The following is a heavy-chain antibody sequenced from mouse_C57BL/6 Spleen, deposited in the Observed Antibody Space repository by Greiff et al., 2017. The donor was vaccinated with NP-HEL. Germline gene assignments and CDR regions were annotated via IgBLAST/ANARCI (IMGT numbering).Heavy chain of an antibody. D-gene: IGHD3-2*02. Sequence: VQLQQPGAELVKPGASVKLSCKASGYTFTSYWITWVKQRPGQGLEWIGGIDPGSGSTNYNEKFKSKATLTVDKSSSTAYMQLSSLTSEDSAVYQGAICGASALSADWSQGTLVTVPA. V-gene: IGHV1-55*01. J-gene: IGHJ3*01. CDR3: AICGASALSAD. CDR1: GYTFTSYW. CDR2: IDPGSGST.